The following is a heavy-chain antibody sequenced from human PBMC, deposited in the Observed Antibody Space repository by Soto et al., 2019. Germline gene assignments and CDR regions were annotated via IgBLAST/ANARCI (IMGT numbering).Heavy chain of an antibody. CDR3: ARDLVGATTEYFQH. CDR1: GFTVSSNY. CDR2: IYSGGGT. D-gene: IGHD1-26*01. Sequence: GSLRLSSAASGFTVSSNYMSWVRQAPGKGLEWVSVIYSGGGTYYADSVKGRFTISRDNSKNTLYLQMNSLRAEDTAVYYCARDLVGATTEYFQHWGQGTLVTVSS. V-gene: IGHV3-66*01. J-gene: IGHJ1*01.